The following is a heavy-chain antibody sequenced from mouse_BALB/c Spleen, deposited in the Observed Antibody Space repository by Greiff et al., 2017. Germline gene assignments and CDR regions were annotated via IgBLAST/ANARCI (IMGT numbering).Heavy chain of an antibody. J-gene: IGHJ3*01. D-gene: IGHD2-14*01. CDR3: ARSGDYRYDGAWFAY. CDR2: IYWDDDK. Sequence: QVTLKVCGPGILQPSQTLSLTCSFSGFSLSTSGMGVSWIRQPSGKGLEWLAHIYWDDDKRYNPSLKSRLTISKDTSRNQVFLKITSVDTADTATYYCARSGDYRYDGAWFAYWGQGTLVTVSA. CDR1: GFSLSTSGMG. V-gene: IGHV8-12*01.